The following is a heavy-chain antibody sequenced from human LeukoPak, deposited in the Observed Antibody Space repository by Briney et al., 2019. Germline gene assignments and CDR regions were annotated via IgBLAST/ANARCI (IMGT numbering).Heavy chain of an antibody. Sequence: PSETLSLTCAVYGGSFSGYYWSWLRQPPGKGLEWIGEINHSGSTNYNPSLKSRVTISVDTSKNQFSLKLSPVTAADTAVYYCARGRGYSSGWYVNWFDPWGQGTLVTVSS. CDR1: GGSFSGYY. J-gene: IGHJ5*02. D-gene: IGHD6-19*01. V-gene: IGHV4-34*01. CDR2: INHSGST. CDR3: ARGRGYSSGWYVNWFDP.